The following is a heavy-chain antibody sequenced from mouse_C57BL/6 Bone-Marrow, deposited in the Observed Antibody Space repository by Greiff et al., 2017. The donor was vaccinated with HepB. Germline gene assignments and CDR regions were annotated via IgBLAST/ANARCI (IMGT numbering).Heavy chain of an antibody. D-gene: IGHD2-1*01. V-gene: IGHV14-4*01. CDR3: TTWDGKAWFAY. CDR1: GFNIKDDY. J-gene: IGHJ3*01. Sequence: VQLKESGAELVRLGASVKLSCTASGFNIKDDYMHWVKQRPEQGLEWIGWIDPENGDTEYASKFQGKATITADTSSNTGYLQLSSLTSEDTAVYYCTTWDGKAWFAYWGQGTLVTVSA. CDR2: IDPENGDT.